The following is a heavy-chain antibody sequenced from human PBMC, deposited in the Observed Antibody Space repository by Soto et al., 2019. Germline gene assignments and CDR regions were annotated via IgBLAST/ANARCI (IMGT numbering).Heavy chain of an antibody. CDR1: GFTFSSYG. CDR2: ISYDGSNK. CDR3: AKGDPAYSVEFIDY. D-gene: IGHD2-21*01. Sequence: QVQLVESGGGVVQPGRSLRLSCAASGFTFSSYGMHWVRQAPGKGLEWVAVISYDGSNKYYADSVKGRFTISRDNSKNTLYLQMNGLRAEDTAVYYCAKGDPAYSVEFIDYWGQGTLVTVSS. J-gene: IGHJ4*02. V-gene: IGHV3-30*18.